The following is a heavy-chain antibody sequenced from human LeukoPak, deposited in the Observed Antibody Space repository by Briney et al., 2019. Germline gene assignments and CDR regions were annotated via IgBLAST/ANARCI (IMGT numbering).Heavy chain of an antibody. V-gene: IGHV3-74*01. CDR2: ISDDGSST. CDR3: ARDLVGGFDP. J-gene: IGHJ5*02. Sequence: PGGSLRLSCAGSGFTFNSYWMHWVRQVPGKGLVWVSRISDDGSSTSYADSVKGRFTISRDNTKNTLYLQMNSLRAEDTAVYHCARDLVGGFDPWGQGTPVIVSS. CDR1: GFTFNSYW. D-gene: IGHD1-26*01.